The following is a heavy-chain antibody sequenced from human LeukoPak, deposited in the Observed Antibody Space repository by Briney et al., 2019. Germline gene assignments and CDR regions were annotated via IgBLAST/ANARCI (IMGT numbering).Heavy chain of an antibody. V-gene: IGHV3-30*04. J-gene: IGHJ4*02. CDR2: ISYDGNNE. Sequence: PGGSLRLSCAASGFTFTSYIIHWVRQAPGKGLEWVAVISYDGNNEYYADSVKGRFTISRDNSKNTMYLQMNSLRTEDTAVYYCANNYIDNSFQYWGQGTLVTVSS. D-gene: IGHD4-11*01. CDR1: GFTFTSYI. CDR3: ANNYIDNSFQY.